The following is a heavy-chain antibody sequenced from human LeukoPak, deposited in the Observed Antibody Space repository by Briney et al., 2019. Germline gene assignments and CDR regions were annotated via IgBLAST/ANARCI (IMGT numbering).Heavy chain of an antibody. Sequence: GASVKVSCKASGYTLTGYYMHWVRQAPGQGLEWMGWINPNSGGTNYAQKFQGRVTMTRNTSISTAYMELSSLRSEDTAVYYCARPSYDSSGYSLWYWGQGTLVTVSS. CDR1: GYTLTGYY. J-gene: IGHJ4*02. CDR3: ARPSYDSSGYSLWY. V-gene: IGHV1-2*02. D-gene: IGHD3-22*01. CDR2: INPNSGGT.